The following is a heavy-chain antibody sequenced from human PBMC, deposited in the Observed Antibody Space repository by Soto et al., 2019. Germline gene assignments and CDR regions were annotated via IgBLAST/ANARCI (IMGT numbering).Heavy chain of an antibody. J-gene: IGHJ4*02. V-gene: IGHV4-31*03. D-gene: IGHD6-13*01. CDR1: GFTISSASYY. Sequence: LSLTCTVSGFTISSASYYWSWIRQHPGKGLEWVGNIYYNGSTYYSPSLKSRVTVWADTSKNQFSLRLTSVTAADTAIYYCARYRISGSWSKFDYWGQGTLVTVSS. CDR2: IYYNGST. CDR3: ARYRISGSWSKFDY.